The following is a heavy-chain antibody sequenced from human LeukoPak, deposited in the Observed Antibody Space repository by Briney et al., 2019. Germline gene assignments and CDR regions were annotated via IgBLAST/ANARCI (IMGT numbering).Heavy chain of an antibody. Sequence: SETLSLTCTVSGGSISSGGYSWSWIRQHPGKGLEWIGYIYYSGSTYYNPSLKSRVTISVDTSKNQFSLKLSSVTAADTAVYYCARDRDWYGMDVWGQGTTVTVSS. CDR1: GGSISSGGYS. CDR3: ARDRDWYGMDV. V-gene: IGHV4-31*03. CDR2: IYYSGST. J-gene: IGHJ6*02. D-gene: IGHD3/OR15-3a*01.